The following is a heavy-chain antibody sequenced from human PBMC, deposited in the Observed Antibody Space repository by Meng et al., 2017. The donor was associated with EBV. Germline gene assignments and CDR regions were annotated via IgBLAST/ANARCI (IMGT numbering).Heavy chain of an antibody. CDR2: LIPMSDAP. CDR1: GVTFRGDA. CDR3: ASESGRGFTPDY. J-gene: IGHJ4*02. Sequence: QVQLVQSGAEVKKPGSSFKVSCKTSGVTFRGDAVSWVRQAPGQGLEWMGGLIPMSDAPHYAQKFQGRVTMTADESTNTHYMDLSGLRFEDTAVYYCASESGRGFTPDYWGQGTLVTVSS. D-gene: IGHD3-10*01. V-gene: IGHV1-69*01.